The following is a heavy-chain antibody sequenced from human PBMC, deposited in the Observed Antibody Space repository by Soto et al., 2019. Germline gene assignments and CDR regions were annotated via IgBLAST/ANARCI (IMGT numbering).Heavy chain of an antibody. D-gene: IGHD2-2*01. CDR2: ILYDGKKN. V-gene: IGHV3-30*03. Sequence: GGSLRLSCAASGFTFSNYAVTWVRQAPGKGLEWVALILYDGKKNYYADSVKGRFTISRDNSKNTLYLQMNSLRVEDTAVYYCARAPPTSSIYFDSWGQGALVTVSS. CDR3: ARAPPTSSIYFDS. CDR1: GFTFSNYA. J-gene: IGHJ4*02.